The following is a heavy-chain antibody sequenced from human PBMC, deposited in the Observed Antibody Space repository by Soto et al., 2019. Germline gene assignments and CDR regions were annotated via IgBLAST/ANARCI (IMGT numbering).Heavy chain of an antibody. J-gene: IGHJ6*02. CDR1: GYTFTSYG. CDR2: ISAYNGNT. CDR3: ARDLHRHITMVRGTDYYYGMDV. Sequence: GASVKVSCKASGYTFTSYGISWVRQAPGQGLEWMGWISAYNGNTNYAQKLQGRVTMTTDTSTSTAYMELRSLRSDDTAVYYCARDLHRHITMVRGTDYYYGMDVWGQGTTVTVPS. V-gene: IGHV1-18*01. D-gene: IGHD3-10*01.